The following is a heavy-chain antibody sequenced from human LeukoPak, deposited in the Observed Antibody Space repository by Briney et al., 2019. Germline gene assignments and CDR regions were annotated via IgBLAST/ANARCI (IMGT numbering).Heavy chain of an antibody. CDR2: ISYDGSNK. CDR1: GFTFSSYG. J-gene: IGHJ4*02. CDR3: AKAEPDGAFDY. D-gene: IGHD1-14*01. Sequence: PGRSLRLSCAASGFTFSSYGMHWVRQAPGKGLEWVAVISYDGSNKHYADSVKGRFTISRDNSKNTLYLQMNSLRAEDTAVYYCAKAEPDGAFDYWGQGTLVTVSS. V-gene: IGHV3-30*18.